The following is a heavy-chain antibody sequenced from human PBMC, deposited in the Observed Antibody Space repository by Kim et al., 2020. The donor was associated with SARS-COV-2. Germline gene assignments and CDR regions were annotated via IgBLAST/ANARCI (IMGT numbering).Heavy chain of an antibody. D-gene: IGHD1-1*01. CDR2: LIPIFGTA. CDR3: ARKQLEPWHWWFDP. V-gene: IGHV1-69*13. J-gene: IGHJ5*02. Sequence: SVKVSCKASGGTFSSYAISWVRQAPGQGLEWMGGLIPIFGTANYAQKFQGRVTITADESTSTAYMELSSLRSEDTAVYYCARKQLEPWHWWFDPWGQGTLVTVSS. CDR1: GGTFSSYA.